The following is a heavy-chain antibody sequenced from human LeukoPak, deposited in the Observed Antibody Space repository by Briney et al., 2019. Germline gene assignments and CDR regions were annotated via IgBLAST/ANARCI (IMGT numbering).Heavy chain of an antibody. CDR3: ARSGYSGYDFKVADY. V-gene: IGHV4-59*01. J-gene: IGHJ4*02. Sequence: SETLSLTCTVSGGSISSYYWSWIRRPPGKGLEWIGYIYNSGSTNYNPSLKSRVTISLETSKNQFSLKLSSVTAADTAVYYCARSGYSGYDFKVADYWGQGTLVTVSS. D-gene: IGHD5-12*01. CDR2: IYNSGST. CDR1: GGSISSYY.